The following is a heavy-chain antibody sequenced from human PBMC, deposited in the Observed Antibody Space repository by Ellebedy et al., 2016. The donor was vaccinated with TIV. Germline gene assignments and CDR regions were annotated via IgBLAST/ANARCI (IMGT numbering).Heavy chain of an antibody. CDR2: IYGGGTI. Sequence: GESLKISCAASGFTVSSNFMTWVRQAPGKGLEWVSVIYGGGTIRYADSVKGRFTISRDSSKNTLYLQMNSLRTEDTAVYYCARDLTEYSSGWFVHWGQGALVTVSS. D-gene: IGHD3-22*01. V-gene: IGHV3-53*05. J-gene: IGHJ5*02. CDR1: GFTVSSNF. CDR3: ARDLTEYSSGWFVH.